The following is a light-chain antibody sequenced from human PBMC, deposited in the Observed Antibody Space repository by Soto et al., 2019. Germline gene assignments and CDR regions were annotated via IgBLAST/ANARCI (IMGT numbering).Light chain of an antibody. CDR1: QSLLHSNGCNY. V-gene: IGKV2-28*01. J-gene: IGKJ4*01. CDR2: LGS. Sequence: DIVMTQSPLSLPVTPGEPASISCRSSQSLLHSNGCNYLDWYLQKPGQSPQILIYLGSHRASGVPDRFSGSGSGTDFTLKISRVEAEDVGVYYCMQALQTPTFGGGTRVEIK. CDR3: MQALQTPT.